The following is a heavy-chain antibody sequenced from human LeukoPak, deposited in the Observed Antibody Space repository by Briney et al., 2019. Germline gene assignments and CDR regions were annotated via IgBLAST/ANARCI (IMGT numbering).Heavy chain of an antibody. CDR1: GYSISSGYY. Sequence: SETLSLTCAVSGYSISSGYYWGWIRQPPGKGLEWIGSIYHSGSTYYNPSLKSRVTISVDTSKNKFSLKLSSVTAADTAVYYCARDRGYYYDSSGYYSYDYWGQGTLVTVSS. D-gene: IGHD3-22*01. CDR3: ARDRGYYYDSSGYYSYDY. V-gene: IGHV4-38-2*02. CDR2: IYHSGST. J-gene: IGHJ4*02.